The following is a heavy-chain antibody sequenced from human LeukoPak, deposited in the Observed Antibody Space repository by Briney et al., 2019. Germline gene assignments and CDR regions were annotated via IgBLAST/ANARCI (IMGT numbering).Heavy chain of an antibody. J-gene: IGHJ4*02. D-gene: IGHD3-22*01. CDR1: GYTFTGYY. CDR2: INPNSGGT. Sequence: ASVKVSCKASGYTFTGYYMHWVRQAPGQGLEWMGWINPNSGGTNYAQKFQGRVTMTRDTSIGTAYMELSRLRSDDTAVYYCARVPTYYYDSSGYYLFDYWGQGTLVTVSS. V-gene: IGHV1-2*02. CDR3: ARVPTYYYDSSGYYLFDY.